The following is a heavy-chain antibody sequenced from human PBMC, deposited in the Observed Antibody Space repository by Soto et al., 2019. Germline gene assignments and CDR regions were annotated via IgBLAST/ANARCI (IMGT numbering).Heavy chain of an antibody. J-gene: IGHJ3*02. CDR2: ISYDGSNK. V-gene: IGHV3-30*18. Sequence: QVQLVESGGGVVQPGRSLRLSCAASGFTFSSYGMHWVRQAPGKGLEWVAVISYDGSNKYYADSVKGRFTISRDNSKNTLYLQMNSLRAEDTAVYYCAKPVLGDYDELLDAFDIWGQGTMVTVSS. CDR1: GFTFSSYG. D-gene: IGHD3-22*01. CDR3: AKPVLGDYDELLDAFDI.